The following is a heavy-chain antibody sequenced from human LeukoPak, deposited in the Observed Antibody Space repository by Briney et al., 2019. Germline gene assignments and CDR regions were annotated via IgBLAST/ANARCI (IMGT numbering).Heavy chain of an antibody. CDR1: GGSISSYF. D-gene: IGHD1-26*01. V-gene: IGHV4-59*01. CDR2: IYYSGST. CDR3: ARDSYSRGSYSGSRDL. Sequence: PSETLSLTCTVSGGSISSYFWRWIRQPPGKGLEWIGYIYYSGSTNYNPSLKSRVTISVDTSKNQFSLKLSSVTAADTAVYYCARDSYSRGSYSGSRDLWGQGTMVTVSS. J-gene: IGHJ3*01.